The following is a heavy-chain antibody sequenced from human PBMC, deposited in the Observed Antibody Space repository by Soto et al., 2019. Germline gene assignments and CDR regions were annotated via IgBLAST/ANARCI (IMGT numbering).Heavy chain of an antibody. V-gene: IGHV1-69*01. CDR2: IIPIFSSR. Sequence: QVQLVQSGAEVKKPGSSVKVSGKTSRYTFNKYAFNWVRQAPGQGLEWMGWIIPIFSSRNYAEKFKGRVTITADDSTSTAYMELRSLRFEDTAVYYCARGETYLGVWGQGTTVTVSS. J-gene: IGHJ6*02. CDR1: RYTFNKYA. CDR3: ARGETYLGV. D-gene: IGHD3-16*01.